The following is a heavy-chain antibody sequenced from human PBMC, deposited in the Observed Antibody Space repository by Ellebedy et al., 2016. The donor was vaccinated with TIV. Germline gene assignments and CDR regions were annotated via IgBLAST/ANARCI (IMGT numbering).Heavy chain of an antibody. Sequence: PGGSLRLSCEASGFTLSNYWMHWVRQAPGKGLVWVSRINRDERITNYADPVKGRFTISRDNAKNTVYLQMNSLGAEDTAVYYCVRGKYYGSGSYPTGYYWGQGTLVTVSS. CDR3: VRGKYYGSGSYPTGYY. CDR1: GFTLSNYW. J-gene: IGHJ4*02. V-gene: IGHV3-74*01. D-gene: IGHD3-10*01. CDR2: INRDERIT.